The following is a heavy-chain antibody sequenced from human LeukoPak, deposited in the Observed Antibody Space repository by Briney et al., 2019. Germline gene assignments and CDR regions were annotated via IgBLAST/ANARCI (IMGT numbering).Heavy chain of an antibody. CDR3: ARAPSGTSYYYDSSGDAFDI. J-gene: IGHJ3*02. D-gene: IGHD3-22*01. CDR2: ISAYNGNT. CDR1: GYTFTSYG. V-gene: IGHV1-18*01. Sequence: ASVKVSCKASGYTFTSYGISWVRQAPGQGLEWMGWISAYNGNTNYAQKLQGRVTMTTGTPTSTAYMELRSLRSDDTAVYYCARAPSGTSYYYDSSGDAFDIWGQGTMVTVSS.